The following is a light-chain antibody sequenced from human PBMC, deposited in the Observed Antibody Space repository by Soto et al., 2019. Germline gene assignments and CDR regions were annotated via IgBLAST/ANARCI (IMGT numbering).Light chain of an antibody. CDR2: LEGSGSY. J-gene: IGLJ3*02. CDR3: ETWDSNTRV. CDR1: SGHSSYI. V-gene: IGLV4-60*02. Sequence: QLVLTQSSSASASLGSSVKLTCTLSSGHSSYIIAWHQQQPGKAPPYLMKLEGSGSYNKGSGVPDRFSGSSSGADRYLTISNLQFEDEADYYCETWDSNTRVFGGGTKVTVL.